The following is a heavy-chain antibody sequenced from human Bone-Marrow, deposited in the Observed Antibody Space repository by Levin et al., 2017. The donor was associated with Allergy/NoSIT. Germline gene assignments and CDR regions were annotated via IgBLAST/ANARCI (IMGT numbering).Heavy chain of an antibody. CDR1: GFTFSTNA. CDR2: ITGNGRDT. V-gene: IGHV3-23*01. J-gene: IGHJ4*02. CDR3: VKGLASVDY. Sequence: GGSLRLSCAVSGFTFSTNAMSWVRQAPGKGLEWVSAITGNGRDTFYADSVKGRFTVSRDNSQNTLYLQLGSLRAEDTAQYYCVKGLASVDYWGQGTLVTVSS.